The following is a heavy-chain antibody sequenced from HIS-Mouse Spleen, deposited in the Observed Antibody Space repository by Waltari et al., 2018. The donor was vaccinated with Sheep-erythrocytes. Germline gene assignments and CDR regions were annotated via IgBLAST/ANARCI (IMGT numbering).Heavy chain of an antibody. CDR3: TTDLYYDFWSGSKYFDY. CDR1: GFTFSNAW. V-gene: IGHV3-15*01. Sequence: EVQLVASGGGLVKPGGSLSLSCAASGFTFSNAWMSWVRQAPGKGLEWVGRIKSKTDGGTTDYAAPVKGRFTISRDDSKNTLYLQMNSLKTEDTAVYYCTTDLYYDFWSGSKYFDYWGQGTLVTVSS. CDR2: IKSKTDGGTT. J-gene: IGHJ4*02. D-gene: IGHD3-3*01.